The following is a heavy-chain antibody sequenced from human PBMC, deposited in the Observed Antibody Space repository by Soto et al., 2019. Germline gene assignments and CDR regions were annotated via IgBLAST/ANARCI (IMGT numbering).Heavy chain of an antibody. J-gene: IGHJ4*02. Sequence: SEPLSLPCAVYGGSFGGYYWSWVRPPPGKGMEWIGEINHSGSTNYNPSLKSRVTISVDTSKTQFSLKLSSVTAADTAVYSCARFRRSGSYSGSCIDYWGQG. CDR3: ARFRRSGSYSGSCIDY. V-gene: IGHV4-34*01. CDR1: GGSFGGYY. D-gene: IGHD3-10*01. CDR2: INHSGST.